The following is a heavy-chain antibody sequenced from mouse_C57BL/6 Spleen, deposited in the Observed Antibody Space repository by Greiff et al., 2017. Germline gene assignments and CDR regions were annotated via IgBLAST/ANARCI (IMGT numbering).Heavy chain of an antibody. CDR2: ISSGSSTI. V-gene: IGHV5-17*01. D-gene: IGHD2-3*01. Sequence: EVMLVESGGGLVKPGGSLKLSCAASGFTFSDYGMHWVRQAPEKGLEWVAYISSGSSTIYSADTVKGRFTISRDNAKNTLFLQMTSLRSEDTAMDYCAIYDGYHYFDYWGQGTTLTVSS. J-gene: IGHJ2*01. CDR1: GFTFSDYG. CDR3: AIYDGYHYFDY.